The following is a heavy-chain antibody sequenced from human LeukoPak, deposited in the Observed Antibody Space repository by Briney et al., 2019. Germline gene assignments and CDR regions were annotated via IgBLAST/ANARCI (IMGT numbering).Heavy chain of an antibody. D-gene: IGHD4-17*01. CDR3: ARRAVTTPAPYYYYMDV. CDR1: GYSFTSYW. V-gene: IGHV5-51*01. Sequence: GESLKISCKGSGYSFTSYWIGWVRQMPGKGLEWMGIIYPGDSDTRYSPSFQGQVTISADKSISTAYLQWSSLKASDTAMYYCARRAVTTPAPYYYYMDVWGKGTTVTVSS. J-gene: IGHJ6*03. CDR2: IYPGDSDT.